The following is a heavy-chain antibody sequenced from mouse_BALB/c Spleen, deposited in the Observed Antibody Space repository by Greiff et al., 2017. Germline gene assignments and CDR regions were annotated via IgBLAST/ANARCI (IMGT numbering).Heavy chain of an antibody. CDR3: ARGGYDVAY. CDR2: ISTYYGDA. V-gene: IGHV1S137*01. CDR1: GYTFTDYA. Sequence: VQRVESGAELVRPGVSVKLSCKGSGYTFTDYAMHWVKQSHAKSLEWIGVISTYYGDASYNQKFKGKATMTVDKSSSTAYMELARLTSEDSAIYYCARGGYDVAYWGQGTLVTVSA. J-gene: IGHJ3*01. D-gene: IGHD2-2*01.